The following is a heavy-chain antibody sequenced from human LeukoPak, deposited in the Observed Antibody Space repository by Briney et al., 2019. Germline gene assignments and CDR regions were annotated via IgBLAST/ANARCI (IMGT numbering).Heavy chain of an antibody. CDR2: IKDSGYT. V-gene: IGHV4-39*01. J-gene: IGHJ4*02. Sequence: KPSETLSLTCTVSGGSISSSSDYWGWIRQPPGKGLEWIGIIKDSGYTYYSPSLKSRVTISVDTSKNQFSLELSSATASDTAVYYCARRYCTTTTCFYFDYWGQGILVTVSS. CDR3: ARRYCTTTTCFYFDY. CDR1: GGSISSSSDY. D-gene: IGHD2-2*01.